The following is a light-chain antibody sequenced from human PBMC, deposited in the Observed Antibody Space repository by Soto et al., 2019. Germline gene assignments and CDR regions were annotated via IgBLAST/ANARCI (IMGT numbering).Light chain of an antibody. J-gene: IGKJ4*01. Sequence: IQLTQSPSSLSASVGDRVTITCRASQGIGSYLAWYQQKPGEAPKLLIFAASTLQSGVPSRFSGSGSGTDFTLTISSLQAEDFATYYCQQLSTYPSTCGGGTKGDIK. V-gene: IGKV1-9*01. CDR1: QGIGSY. CDR2: AAS. CDR3: QQLSTYPST.